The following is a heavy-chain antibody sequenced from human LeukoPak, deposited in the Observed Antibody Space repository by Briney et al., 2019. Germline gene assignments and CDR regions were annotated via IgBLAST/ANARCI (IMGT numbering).Heavy chain of an antibody. J-gene: IGHJ4*02. D-gene: IGHD3-3*01. CDR3: ARPSFYDFWSGYYRFDY. V-gene: IGHV1-69*13. CDR1: GGTFSNYA. CDR2: IIPIFGTA. Sequence: SVKVSCKASGGTFSNYAISWVRQAPGQGLEWMGGIIPIFGTANYAQKFQGRVTITADESTSTAYMELSSLRSEDTAVYYCARPSFYDFWSGYYRFDYWGQGTLVTVSS.